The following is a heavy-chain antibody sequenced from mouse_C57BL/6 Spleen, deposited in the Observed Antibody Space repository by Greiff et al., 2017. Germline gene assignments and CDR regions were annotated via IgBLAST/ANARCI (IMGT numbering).Heavy chain of an antibody. CDR1: GYTFTSYW. V-gene: IGHV1-53*01. CDR3: ARSASYYSNRYFDY. Sequence: QVQLQQPGTELVKPGASVKLSCKASGYTFTSYWMHWVKQRPGQGLEWIGNINPSNGGTNYNEKFKSKATLTVDKSSSTAYMQLSSLTSEDSAVYYGARSASYYSNRYFDYWGQGTTLTVSS. J-gene: IGHJ2*01. CDR2: INPSNGGT. D-gene: IGHD2-5*01.